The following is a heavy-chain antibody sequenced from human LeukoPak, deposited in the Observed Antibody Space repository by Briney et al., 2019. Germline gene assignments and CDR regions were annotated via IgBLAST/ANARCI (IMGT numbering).Heavy chain of an antibody. CDR3: ARPTDGYNYGPLEY. J-gene: IGHJ4*02. CDR2: TIPIFGTP. CDR1: GATFSRSA. D-gene: IGHD5-24*01. Sequence: SVEVSCKASGATFSRSAVAWVRQAPGQGLEWMGGTIPIFGTPNYPQKFQGRVTIAADESTNTAYMELTNLSSDDTAVYFCARPTDGYNYGPLEYWGRGTLVTVSS. V-gene: IGHV1-69*13.